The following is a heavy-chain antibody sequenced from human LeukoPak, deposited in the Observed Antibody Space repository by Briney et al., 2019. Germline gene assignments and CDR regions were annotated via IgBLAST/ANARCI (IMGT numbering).Heavy chain of an antibody. CDR1: GYTFTSYY. Sequence: ASVKVSCKASGYTFTSYYMHWVRQAPGQGLEWMGGIIPIFGTANYAQKFQGRVTITADKSTSTAYMELSSLRSEDTAVYYCARDKVAVAGTWWFDPWGQGTLVTVSS. CDR2: IIPIFGTA. V-gene: IGHV1-69*06. CDR3: ARDKVAVAGTWWFDP. D-gene: IGHD6-19*01. J-gene: IGHJ5*02.